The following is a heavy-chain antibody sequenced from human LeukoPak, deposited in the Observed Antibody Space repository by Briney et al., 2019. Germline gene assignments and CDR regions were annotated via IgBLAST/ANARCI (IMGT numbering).Heavy chain of an antibody. CDR3: ARNPSGGIGWFDP. CDR1: GYSISTSNW. CDR2: TYYSGST. V-gene: IGHV4-28*01. D-gene: IGHD6-13*01. Sequence: SETLSLTCAVSGYSISTSNWWGWIRQPPGKGLEWIGYTYYSGSTFYNPSLKSRVTMSVDTSKNQFPLRLSSVTAVDTAVYYCARNPSGGIGWFDPWGQGTLVAVSS. J-gene: IGHJ5*02.